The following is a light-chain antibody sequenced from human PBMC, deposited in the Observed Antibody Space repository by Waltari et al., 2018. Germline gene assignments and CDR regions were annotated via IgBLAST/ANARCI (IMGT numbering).Light chain of an antibody. CDR2: WAS. Sequence: DIVMTQSPDSLAVSLGERATIHCQSSQSVLYNSNDKNYLAWYQQKPGQPPKLLMYWASTRESGVPDRVSGSGSGTDFTLTISSLQAEDVAVYYCQQYYRSRTFGQWTKVEIK. V-gene: IGKV4-1*01. CDR1: QSVLYNSNDKNY. J-gene: IGKJ1*01. CDR3: QQYYRSRT.